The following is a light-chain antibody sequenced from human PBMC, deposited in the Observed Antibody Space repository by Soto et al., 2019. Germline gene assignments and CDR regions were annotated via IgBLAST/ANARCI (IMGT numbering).Light chain of an antibody. J-gene: IGKJ1*01. V-gene: IGKV3-11*01. Sequence: EIVLTQSPATLSLSPGERATLSCRASQSISSYLAWYQQKPGQAPRLLIYDASNRATGIPARFSGSGSGTEFTLTINRLEPEDFAVYYCQQYGSSSWTFGQGTKVDI. CDR3: QQYGSSSWT. CDR1: QSISSY. CDR2: DAS.